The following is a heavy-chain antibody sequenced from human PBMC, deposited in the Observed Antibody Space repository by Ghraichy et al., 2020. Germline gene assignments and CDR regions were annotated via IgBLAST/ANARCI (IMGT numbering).Heavy chain of an antibody. CDR1: GFTFSSYS. D-gene: IGHD3-22*01. Sequence: GGSLRLSCAASGFTFSSYSMNWVRQAPGKGLEWVSSISSSGSSIYYADLVKGRFTISRDNAKNSLYLQMNSLRAEDTAVYYCARDYYESSGYFYLAYWGQGTLVTVSS. J-gene: IGHJ4*02. CDR2: ISSSGSSI. V-gene: IGHV3-21*01. CDR3: ARDYYESSGYFYLAY.